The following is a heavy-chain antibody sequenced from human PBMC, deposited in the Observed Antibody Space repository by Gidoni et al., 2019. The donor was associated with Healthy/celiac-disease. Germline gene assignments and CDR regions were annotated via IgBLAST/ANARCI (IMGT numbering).Heavy chain of an antibody. V-gene: IGHV3-23*01. J-gene: IGHJ2*01. D-gene: IGHD4-4*01. CDR3: AKTTVGQYWYFDL. CDR2: ISGSGGST. CDR1: GSPFRSSA. Sequence: EVQLLESGGGLVQPGGSLRLSCAASGSPFRSSAMSWVRQAPGKGLEWVSAISGSGGSTYYADSVKGRFTISRDNSKNTLYLQMNSLRAEDTAVYYCAKTTVGQYWYFDLWGRGTLVTVSS.